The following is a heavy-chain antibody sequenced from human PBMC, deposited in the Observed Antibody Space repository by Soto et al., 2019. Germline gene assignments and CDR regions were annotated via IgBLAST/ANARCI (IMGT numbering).Heavy chain of an antibody. Sequence: QLQLQESGSGLVKPSQTLSLTCAVSGGSISNSWSWIRQPPGKGLEWIGYIYHSGSTYYNPSLKSRVTISVARSKNQFSLKLSSVTAADTAVYYCARVPSPWGQGTLVTVSS. CDR2: IYHSGST. CDR1: GGSISNS. CDR3: ARVPSP. V-gene: IGHV4-30-2*01. J-gene: IGHJ5*02.